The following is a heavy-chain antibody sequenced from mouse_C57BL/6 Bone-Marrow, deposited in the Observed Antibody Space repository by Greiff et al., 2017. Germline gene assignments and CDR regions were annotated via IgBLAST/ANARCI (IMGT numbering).Heavy chain of an antibody. V-gene: IGHV1-64*01. CDR3: ARSPRWVERAYYFYY. CDR1: GYTFTSYW. Sequence: QVQLKQPGAELVKPGASVKLSCKASGYTFTSYWMHWVKQRPGQGLEWIGMIHPNSGSTNYNEKFKSKATLTLDKSSSTAYMQLSSLTSEDSAVYYCARSPRWVERAYYFYYWGQGTTLTVSS. J-gene: IGHJ2*01. D-gene: IGHD1-1*01. CDR2: IHPNSGST.